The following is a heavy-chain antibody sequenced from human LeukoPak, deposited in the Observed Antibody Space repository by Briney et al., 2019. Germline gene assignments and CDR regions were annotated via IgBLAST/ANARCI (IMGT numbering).Heavy chain of an antibody. V-gene: IGHV4-31*03. J-gene: IGHJ4*02. CDR2: IHYTGST. Sequence: SETLSLTCTVSGASISSGTYYWSWIRQHPGKGPEWIGYIHYTGSTYYNPALESRVTMSVYRSENQFSLNLSAVSAADTAVYYCAREGLGTAMEYWGQGKLVFVSS. CDR3: AREGLGTAMEY. D-gene: IGHD2-21*02. CDR1: GASISSGTYY.